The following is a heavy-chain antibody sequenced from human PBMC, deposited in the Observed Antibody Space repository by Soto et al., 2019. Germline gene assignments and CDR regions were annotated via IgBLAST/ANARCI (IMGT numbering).Heavy chain of an antibody. Sequence: GGSLRLSCAASGFTFSNYWMSWVRQAPGKGLEWVANIRQDGNENYYVDSVKGRFTPSRDNTKNSFYLQMNSLRAEATAVYYCARDAGYYDSSGYRGLGMDVWGQGTTVTVSS. V-gene: IGHV3-7*01. J-gene: IGHJ6*02. D-gene: IGHD3-22*01. CDR2: IRQDGNEN. CDR3: ARDAGYYDSSGYRGLGMDV. CDR1: GFTFSNYW.